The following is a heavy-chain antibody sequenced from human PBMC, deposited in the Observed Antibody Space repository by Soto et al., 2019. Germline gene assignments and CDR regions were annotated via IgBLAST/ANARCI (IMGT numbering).Heavy chain of an antibody. D-gene: IGHD3-22*01. CDR3: ARHSRRYFYDTSSPKAIDY. J-gene: IGHJ4*02. V-gene: IGHV4-39*01. CDR2: IFYSGST. Sequence: SETLSLTCTVSGGSISSSSYYWGWIRQPPEKGLEWIGTIFYSGSTHHNPSLKSRDTISVDTSKNHFSLKLRSVTAADTAVYYCARHSRRYFYDTSSPKAIDYWGEGTLVTVSS. CDR1: GGSISSSSYY.